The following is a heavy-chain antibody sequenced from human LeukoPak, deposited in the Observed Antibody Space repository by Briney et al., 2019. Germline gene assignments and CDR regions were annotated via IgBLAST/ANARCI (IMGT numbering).Heavy chain of an antibody. Sequence: GGSLRLSCAASGFTVSSSYMSWVGQAPGKGLEWVSIISSAGTTYYADSVKGRFTISRDNSKNTVYLQVNSLRDEDTAVYYCARDLEAANTYYFDYWGQGTMVTVSS. J-gene: IGHJ4*02. CDR1: GFTVSSSY. D-gene: IGHD6-13*01. CDR3: ARDLEAANTYYFDY. V-gene: IGHV3-66*01. CDR2: ISSAGTT.